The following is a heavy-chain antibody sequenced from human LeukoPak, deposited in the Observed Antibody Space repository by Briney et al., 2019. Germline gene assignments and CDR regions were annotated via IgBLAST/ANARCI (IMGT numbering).Heavy chain of an antibody. J-gene: IGHJ5*02. D-gene: IGHD3-3*01. Sequence: GASVKVSCKVSGYTLTELSMHWVRQAPGKGLEWMGGFDPEDGETIYAQKFQGRVTMTEDTSTDTAYMELSSLRSEDTAVYYCATGPNYTGISGWFDPWGQGTLVTVSS. V-gene: IGHV1-24*01. CDR2: FDPEDGET. CDR1: GYTLTELS. CDR3: ATGPNYTGISGWFDP.